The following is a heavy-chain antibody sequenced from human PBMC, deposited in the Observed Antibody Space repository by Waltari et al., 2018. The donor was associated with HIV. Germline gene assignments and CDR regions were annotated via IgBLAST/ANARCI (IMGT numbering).Heavy chain of an antibody. D-gene: IGHD3-16*02. CDR3: ARMQRFYGSEQSRYFYFGMDV. J-gene: IGHJ6*02. Sequence: EVQLVESGGNLTRPGGSSRRSCVGSGFMVSANYMSWVRQAPGKGPEWVSVLYSNGNTLYGGSVKGRFTIFRDNSKNTLYLQMNTLRVDDTAVYYCARMQRFYGSEQSRYFYFGMDVWGQGTTVTVSS. CDR1: GFMVSANY. V-gene: IGHV3-53*01. CDR2: LYSNGNT.